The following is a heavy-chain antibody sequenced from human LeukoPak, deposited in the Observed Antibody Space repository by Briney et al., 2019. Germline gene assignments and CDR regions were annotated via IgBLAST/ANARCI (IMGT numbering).Heavy chain of an antibody. D-gene: IGHD2-2*01. CDR3: ARDKTIFGCSSTSCSLFDY. CDR2: IYTSGST. CDR1: GGSISSYY. Sequence: SETLSLTWTVSGGSISSYYWSWIRQPAGKGLEWIGRIYTSGSTNYNPSLKSRVTMSVDTSKNQFSLKLSSVTAADTAVYYCARDKTIFGCSSTSCSLFDYWGQGTLVTVSS. V-gene: IGHV4-4*07. J-gene: IGHJ4*02.